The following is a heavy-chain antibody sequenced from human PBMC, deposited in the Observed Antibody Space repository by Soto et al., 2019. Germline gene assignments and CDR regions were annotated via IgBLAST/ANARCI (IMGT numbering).Heavy chain of an antibody. CDR1: GYTFTSNG. CDR3: ARDGYGAYGY. V-gene: IGHV1-18*01. CDR2: ISTYNGNT. Sequence: QVQLVQSGAEVKKPGTSVKVSCKASGYTFTSNGISWVRQAPGQGLEWMGWISTYNGNTNYAQKPQGRATMTRDTSTSIAYMELRDLRSDDTAVYYGARDGYGAYGYWGQGSLVTVSS. D-gene: IGHD4-17*01. J-gene: IGHJ4*02.